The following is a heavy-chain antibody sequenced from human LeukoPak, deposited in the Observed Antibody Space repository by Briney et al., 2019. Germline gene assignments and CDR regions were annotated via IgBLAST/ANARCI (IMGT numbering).Heavy chain of an antibody. D-gene: IGHD3-22*01. J-gene: IGHJ4*02. CDR1: GGSFSGYY. CDR3: ARGHGNYYDSSGSYFDY. Sequence: SETLSLTCAVYGGSFSGYYWSWIRQPPGKGLEWIGEINHSGSTNYNPSLKSRVTISVDTSKNQFSLKLSSVTAAYTAVYYCARGHGNYYDSSGSYFDYWGQGTLVTVSS. V-gene: IGHV4-34*01. CDR2: INHSGST.